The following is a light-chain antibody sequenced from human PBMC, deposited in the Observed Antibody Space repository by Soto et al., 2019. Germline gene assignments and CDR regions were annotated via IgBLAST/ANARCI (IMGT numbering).Light chain of an antibody. Sequence: DIQMTQSPSTLSASVGDRVTITCRASQSISSWLAWYQQKPGKAPKLLIYGASSLESGVPSRFSGSGSGTEFTLTLSSLQPDDFATYYCQQYNSYSGYTFGQGTKLEIK. J-gene: IGKJ2*01. CDR3: QQYNSYSGYT. V-gene: IGKV1-5*01. CDR1: QSISSW. CDR2: GAS.